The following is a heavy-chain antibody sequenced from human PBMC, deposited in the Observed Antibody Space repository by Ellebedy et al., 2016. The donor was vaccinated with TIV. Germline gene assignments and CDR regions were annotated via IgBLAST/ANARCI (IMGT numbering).Heavy chain of an antibody. CDR1: GFTFSSYS. CDR2: ISSSSSTI. V-gene: IGHV3-48*04. Sequence: GGSLRLXXAASGFTFSSYSMNWVRQAPGKGLEWVSYISSSSSTIYYADSVKGRFTISRDNAKNSLYLQMNSLRAEDTAVYYCAKEAGSEGWLRFYYYYGMDVWGQGTTVTVSS. J-gene: IGHJ6*02. CDR3: AKEAGSEGWLRFYYYYGMDV. D-gene: IGHD5-12*01.